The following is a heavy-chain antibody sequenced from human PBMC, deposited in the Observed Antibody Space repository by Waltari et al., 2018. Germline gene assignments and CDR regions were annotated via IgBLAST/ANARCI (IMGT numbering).Heavy chain of an antibody. D-gene: IGHD4-17*01. CDR3: ARDADYYWYFDL. Sequence: QLQLQESGPGLVKPSETLSLPCTVSGGSISSSSYYLGWSRQPPGKGLEWIGSIYYSGSTYYNPSLKSRVTISVDTSKNQFSLKLSSVTAADTAVYYCARDADYYWYFDLWGRGTLVTVSS. CDR2: IYYSGST. V-gene: IGHV4-39*07. CDR1: GGSISSSSYY. J-gene: IGHJ2*01.